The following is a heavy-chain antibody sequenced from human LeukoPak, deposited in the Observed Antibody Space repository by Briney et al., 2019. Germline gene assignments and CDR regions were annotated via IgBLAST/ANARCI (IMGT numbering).Heavy chain of an antibody. V-gene: IGHV3-30*02. Sequence: PGGSLRLSCAASGFTFNNYGMHWFRQAPGKGLEWVAFIRYNGNNQYYADSVKGRFTISRDNSKNTLYLQMNSLRAEDTAVYYCARGGSYLSAFDIWGQGTMVTVSS. CDR2: IRYNGNNQ. D-gene: IGHD1-26*01. CDR1: GFTFNNYG. CDR3: ARGGSYLSAFDI. J-gene: IGHJ3*02.